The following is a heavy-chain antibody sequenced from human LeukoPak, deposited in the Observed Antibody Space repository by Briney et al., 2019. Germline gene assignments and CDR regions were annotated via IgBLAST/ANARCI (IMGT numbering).Heavy chain of an antibody. Sequence: GGSLRLSCAASGFTFSSCAMSWVRQAPGKGLEWVSAISGSGGSTYYADSVKGRFTISRDNSKNTLYLQMNSLRPEDTAVYYCARGLAYYYDSTAYFLDYWGQGTLVTVSS. J-gene: IGHJ4*02. D-gene: IGHD3-22*01. CDR3: ARGLAYYYDSTAYFLDY. CDR2: ISGSGGST. CDR1: GFTFSSCA. V-gene: IGHV3-23*01.